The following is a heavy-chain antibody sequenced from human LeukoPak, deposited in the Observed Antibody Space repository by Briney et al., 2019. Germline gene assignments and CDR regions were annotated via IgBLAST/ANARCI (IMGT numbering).Heavy chain of an antibody. Sequence: ASVKVSCKASGYTFTDYYVHWVRQAPGQGLEWMGWINPNSADTSYAQKFRGRVIMTRDTSINTAYVVLSGLKSDDTAVYYCARPLTGTSWYYFDYWGQGTLVTVSS. V-gene: IGHV1-2*02. J-gene: IGHJ4*02. CDR3: ARPLTGTSWYYFDY. CDR1: GYTFTDYY. CDR2: INPNSADT. D-gene: IGHD1-7*01.